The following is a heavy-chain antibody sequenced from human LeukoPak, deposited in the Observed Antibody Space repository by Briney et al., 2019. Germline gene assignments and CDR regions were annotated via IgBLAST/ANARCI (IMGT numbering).Heavy chain of an antibody. J-gene: IGHJ4*02. D-gene: IGHD2-15*01. CDR1: GFTFSSYA. Sequence: GGSLRLSCAASGFTFSSYAMSWVRQAPGKGLEWVSAISGSGGSTYYADSVKGRFTISRDNPKNTLYLQMNSLRAEDMAVYYCAKVRAIVVVVAAIDYWGQGTLVTVSS. CDR2: ISGSGGST. V-gene: IGHV3-23*01. CDR3: AKVRAIVVVVAAIDY.